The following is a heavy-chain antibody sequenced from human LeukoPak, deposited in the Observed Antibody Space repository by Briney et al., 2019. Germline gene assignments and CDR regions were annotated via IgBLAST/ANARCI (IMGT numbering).Heavy chain of an antibody. V-gene: IGHV4-31*03. Sequence: SETLSLTCTVSGGSIISGGYYWSWIRQHPGKGLEWIGYIYYSGSTYYNPSLKSRVTISVDTSKNQFSLKLSSVTAADTAVYYCARGGDFWSGSLPNWGQGTLVTVSS. CDR1: GGSIISGGYY. J-gene: IGHJ4*02. D-gene: IGHD3-3*01. CDR2: IYYSGST. CDR3: ARGGDFWSGSLPN.